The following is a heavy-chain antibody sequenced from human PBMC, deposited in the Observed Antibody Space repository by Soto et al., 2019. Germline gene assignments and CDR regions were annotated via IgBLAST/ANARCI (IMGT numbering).Heavy chain of an antibody. CDR1: GFTFSSYA. J-gene: IGHJ4*02. D-gene: IGHD3-16*01. Sequence: PGGSLRLSCAASGFTFSSYAMSWVRQAPGKGLEWVSAISGSGGSTYYAGSVKGRFTISRDNARNSLYLEMNSLRAEDTAMYYCARDRYGDYVWVPFDYWGQGTLVTVSS. CDR2: ISGSGGST. V-gene: IGHV3-23*01. CDR3: ARDRYGDYVWVPFDY.